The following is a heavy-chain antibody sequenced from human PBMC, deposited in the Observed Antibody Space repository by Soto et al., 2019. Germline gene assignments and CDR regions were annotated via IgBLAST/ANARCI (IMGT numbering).Heavy chain of an antibody. V-gene: IGHV4-39*01. CDR1: GGSISSSSYY. CDR3: EGRNYDYVWGSYRYAYGMDV. Sequence: PSETLSLTCTDSGGSISSSSYYWGWIRQPPGKGLEWIGSIYYSGSTYYNPSLKSRVTISVDTSKNQFSLKLSSVTAADTAVYYCEGRNYDYVWGSYRYAYGMDVWGQGTTVTVSS. CDR2: IYYSGST. J-gene: IGHJ6*02. D-gene: IGHD3-16*02.